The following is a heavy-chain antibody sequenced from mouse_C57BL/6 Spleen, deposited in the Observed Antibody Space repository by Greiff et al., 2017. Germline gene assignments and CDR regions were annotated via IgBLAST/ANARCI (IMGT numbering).Heavy chain of an antibody. Sequence: VQLQQSGPELVKPGASVKISCKAFGYAFSSSWMNWVKQRPGKGLEWIGRIYPGDGDTNYNGKFKGKATLTADKSSSTAYMQLSSLTSEDSAVYFCARAEFAYWGQGTLVTVSA. J-gene: IGHJ3*01. CDR1: GYAFSSSW. V-gene: IGHV1-82*01. CDR2: IYPGDGDT. CDR3: ARAEFAY.